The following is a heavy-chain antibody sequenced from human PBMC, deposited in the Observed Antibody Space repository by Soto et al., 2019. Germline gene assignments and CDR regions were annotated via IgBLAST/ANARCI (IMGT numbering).Heavy chain of an antibody. CDR2: IYYSGST. D-gene: IGHD3-3*01. V-gene: IGHV4-59*01. Sequence: ASETLSLTCTVSGGSISSYYRSWIRQPPGKGLEWIGYIYYSGSTNYNPSLKSRVTISVDTSKNQFSLKLSSVTAADTAVYYCARDAQLRFQGYYGMDVWGQGTTVTVSS. J-gene: IGHJ6*02. CDR3: ARDAQLRFQGYYGMDV. CDR1: GGSISSYY.